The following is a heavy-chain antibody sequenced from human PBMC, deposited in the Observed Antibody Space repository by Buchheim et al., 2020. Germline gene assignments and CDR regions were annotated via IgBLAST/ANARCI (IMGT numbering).Heavy chain of an antibody. CDR1: GGSISSGDYY. V-gene: IGHV4-30-4*01. CDR3: ARETQGSHGYYYDSSGYYYVFDY. Sequence: QVQLQESGPGLVKPSQTLSLTCTVSGGSISSGDYYWSWIRQPPGKGLEWIGYIYYSGSTYYNPSLKSRVTISVDTSKNQFSLKLSSVTAADTAVYYCARETQGSHGYYYDSSGYYYVFDYWGQGTL. CDR2: IYYSGST. J-gene: IGHJ4*02. D-gene: IGHD3-22*01.